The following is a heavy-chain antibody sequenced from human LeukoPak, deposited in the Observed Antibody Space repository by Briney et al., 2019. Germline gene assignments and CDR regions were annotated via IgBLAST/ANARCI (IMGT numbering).Heavy chain of an antibody. D-gene: IGHD3-22*01. Sequence: SETLSLTCAVYGGSFSGYYWSWIRQPPGKGLEWIGSIYHSGSTYYNPSLKSRVTISVDTSKNQFSLKLSSVTAADTAVYYCARETDQNYYDSSWFVYWGQGTLVTVSS. CDR1: GGSFSGYY. CDR3: ARETDQNYYDSSWFVY. J-gene: IGHJ4*02. V-gene: IGHV4-34*01. CDR2: IYHSGST.